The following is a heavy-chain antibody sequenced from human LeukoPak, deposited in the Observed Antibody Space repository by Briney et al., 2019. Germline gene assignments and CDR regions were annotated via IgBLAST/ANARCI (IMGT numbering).Heavy chain of an antibody. D-gene: IGHD3-22*01. CDR3: AKPAGSHYYDSSGYYFDY. Sequence: PGGSLRLSCAATGFTFSSYPLSWVRQAPGKGLEWVSATSTSGGGTYFTDSVKGRFTISRDNSKNTLYLQMNSLRADDTAVYYCAKPAGSHYYDSSGYYFDYWGQGTLVTVSS. CDR1: GFTFSSYP. J-gene: IGHJ4*02. V-gene: IGHV3-23*01. CDR2: TSTSGGGT.